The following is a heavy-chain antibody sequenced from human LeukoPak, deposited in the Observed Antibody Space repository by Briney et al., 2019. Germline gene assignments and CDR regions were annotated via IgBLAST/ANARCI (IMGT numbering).Heavy chain of an antibody. J-gene: IGHJ4*02. CDR2: IYTSGST. D-gene: IGHD2-15*01. V-gene: IGHV4-4*07. CDR3: ARYPYCSGGSCSPFDY. Sequence: PSETLSLTCTVSGGSISSYYWSWIRQPAGKGLEWIGRIYTSGSTNYNPSLKSRVTISVDTSKNQFSLKLSSVTAADTAVYYCARYPYCSGGSCSPFDYWGQGTLVTVSS. CDR1: GGSISSYY.